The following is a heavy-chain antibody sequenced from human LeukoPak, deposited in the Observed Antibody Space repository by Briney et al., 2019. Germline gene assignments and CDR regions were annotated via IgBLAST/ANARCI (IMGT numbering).Heavy chain of an antibody. J-gene: IGHJ4*02. CDR2: IYPGDSDT. D-gene: IGHD3-9*01. CDR1: GYSFTSYW. V-gene: IGHV5-51*01. Sequence: PGESLKISCKGSGYSFTSYWIGWVRQMPGKGLEWMGIIYPGDSDTRYSPSFQGQVTISADKSISTAYLQCSSLKASDTAMYYCARRNYDILTGSYYFDYWGQGTLVTVSS. CDR3: ARRNYDILTGSYYFDY.